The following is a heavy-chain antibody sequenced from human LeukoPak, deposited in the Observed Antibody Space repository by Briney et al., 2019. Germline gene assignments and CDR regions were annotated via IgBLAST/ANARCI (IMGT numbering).Heavy chain of an antibody. CDR3: ARAEIKTGWYGEDYFDY. D-gene: IGHD6-19*01. CDR2: INTNTGDP. J-gene: IGHJ4*02. Sequence: ASVKVSCKASGYTFTSYAMNWVRQAPGQGLEWMGWINTNTGDPTYGQGFAGRFVISLDTSVSTAYLEISSLRADDTAVYYCARAEIKTGWYGEDYFDYWGQGTLVTVSS. CDR1: GYTFTSYA. V-gene: IGHV7-4-1*02.